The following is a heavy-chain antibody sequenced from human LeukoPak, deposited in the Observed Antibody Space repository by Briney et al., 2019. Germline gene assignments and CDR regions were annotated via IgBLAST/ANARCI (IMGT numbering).Heavy chain of an antibody. CDR3: ARGIDLVN. V-gene: IGHV3-74*01. CDR1: GFTFSSYW. CDR2: INSDGSST. Sequence: GGSLRLSCAASGFTFSSYWMHWVRQTPRKGLVWVSRINSDGSSTTYADPVKGRFTISRDNAKNTLYLQMNSLRAEDTAVYYCARGIDLVNWGQGTLVTVSS. J-gene: IGHJ4*02. D-gene: IGHD1-26*01.